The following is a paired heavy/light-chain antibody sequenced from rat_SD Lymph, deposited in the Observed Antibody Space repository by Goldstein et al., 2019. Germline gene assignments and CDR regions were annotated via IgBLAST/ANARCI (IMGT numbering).Heavy chain of an antibody. D-gene: IGHD1-6*01. CDR3: TREGVYYGLRGTNWFAY. CDR1: GFTFSNYG. J-gene: IGHJ3*01. Sequence: EVQLVESGGGLVQPGRSMKLSCAASGFTFSNYGMAWVRQAPTKGLEWVATISYDGSSTYYRDSVKGRFTISRDNAKSTLYLQMNSLRSEDTATYYCTREGVYYGLRGTNWFAYWGQGTLVTVSS. V-gene: IGHV5-29*01. CDR2: ISYDGSST.
Light chain of an antibody. CDR1: QSVGTV. J-gene: IGKJ2-3*01. CDR3: LQYDSIPYT. Sequence: DTVMTQSPASMSTSVGERVTVNCKASQSVGTVVAWFQQKPGQSPKRLIYLATNRHTGVPDRFTGSGFGRDFTLTISNVEAEDLAVYYCLQYDSIPYTFGAGTKLELK. CDR2: LAT. V-gene: IGKV6S9*01.